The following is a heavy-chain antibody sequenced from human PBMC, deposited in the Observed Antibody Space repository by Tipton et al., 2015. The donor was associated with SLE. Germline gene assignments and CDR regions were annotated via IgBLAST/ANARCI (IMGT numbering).Heavy chain of an antibody. Sequence: TLSLTCAVSGYSTSSGYYWGWIRQPPGKGLEWIGSIYHSGSTYYNPSLKSRVTISVDTSKNQFSLKLSSVTAADTAVYYCARGAMVGEDWGQGTLVTVSS. D-gene: IGHD5-18*01. J-gene: IGHJ4*02. CDR3: ARGAMVGED. CDR2: IYHSGST. CDR1: GYSTSSGYY. V-gene: IGHV4-38-2*01.